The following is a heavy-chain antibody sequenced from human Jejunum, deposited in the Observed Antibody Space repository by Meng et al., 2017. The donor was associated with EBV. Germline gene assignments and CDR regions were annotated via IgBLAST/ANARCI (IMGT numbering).Heavy chain of an antibody. CDR2: MSPNRGNT. V-gene: IGHV1-8*02. CDR1: GYTVTSYG. D-gene: IGHD6-13*01. CDR3: ARGVAAGFDY. J-gene: IGHJ4*02. Sequence: VWVKKPGAQVNVSCKASGYTVTSYGINLVRQATVQGPEWMGWMSPNRGNTGYAQKFQGRVTMTRDTSISTAYMELSSLRSEDTAVYYCARGVAAGFDYWGQGTLVTVPS.